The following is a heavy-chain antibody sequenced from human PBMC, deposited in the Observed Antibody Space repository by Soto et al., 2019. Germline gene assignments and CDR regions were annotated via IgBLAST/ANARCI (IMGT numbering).Heavy chain of an antibody. Sequence: PVELQRIWCRGSEYSFISYGISWVSQMPGKGLDWMGRIDPSDSYTNYSPSFQGHVTISADKSTSTAYLQWSSLKASDTAMYYCARHRHQLLPPSSFYYGMDVWGQGTTVTVSS. V-gene: IGHV5-10-1*01. CDR2: IDPSDSYT. J-gene: IGHJ6*02. CDR1: EYSFISYG. CDR3: ARHRHQLLPPSSFYYGMDV. D-gene: IGHD2-2*01.